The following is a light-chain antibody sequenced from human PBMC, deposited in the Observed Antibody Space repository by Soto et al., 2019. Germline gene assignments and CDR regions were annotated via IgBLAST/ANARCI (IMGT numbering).Light chain of an antibody. CDR3: QERSHWPSLT. Sequence: VLTQSPATLSLSPGEGASLSCRASQSISKYLAWYQQKPGQAPRLLIYDATNRVTGIPARFSGSGYGTDFTLTISSLAPEDFAVYFCQERSHWPSLTFGGGTQVEI. J-gene: IGKJ4*01. CDR2: DAT. V-gene: IGKV3-11*01. CDR1: QSISKY.